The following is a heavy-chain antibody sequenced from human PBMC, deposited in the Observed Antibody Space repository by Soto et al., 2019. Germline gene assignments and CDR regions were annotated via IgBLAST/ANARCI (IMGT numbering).Heavy chain of an antibody. D-gene: IGHD5-12*01. CDR3: ARGQEGIAATH. J-gene: IGHJ4*02. V-gene: IGHV4-34*01. CDR1: GGSLTGYY. CDR2: IKDGGST. Sequence: QVQLQQCGAGLLKPSETLSLTCAVNGGSLTGYYWSWIRQPPGKGLEWIGEIKDGGSTNYSPSLRGRATISSDTSNNQFSLKLNSVTAADTAVYYCARGQEGIAATHWDQGALVTVSS.